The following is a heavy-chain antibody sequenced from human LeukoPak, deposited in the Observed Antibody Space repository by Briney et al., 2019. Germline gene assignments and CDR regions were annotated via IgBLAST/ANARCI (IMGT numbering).Heavy chain of an antibody. CDR2: ISASNSTI. Sequence: GGSLRLSCAASGFTFSSYAMSWVRQAPGRGLEWVSYISASNSTIYYADSVKGRFTISRDNAKNSMYLQMNSLRAEDTAVYYCASGGATSFDYWGQGTLVTVSS. CDR1: GFTFSSYA. CDR3: ASGGATSFDY. J-gene: IGHJ4*02. V-gene: IGHV3-48*01. D-gene: IGHD1-26*01.